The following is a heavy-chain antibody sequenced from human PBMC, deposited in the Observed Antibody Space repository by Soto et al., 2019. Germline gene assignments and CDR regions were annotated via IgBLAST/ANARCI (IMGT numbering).Heavy chain of an antibody. Sequence: PGGSLRLSCAASGFTFSSYGMHWVRQAPGKGLEWVAVIWYDGSNKYYADSVKGRFTISRDNSKNTLYLQMNSLRTEDTAVYYCARDRGSGWHLTQFDPWGQGTLVTVSS. CDR3: ARDRGSGWHLTQFDP. CDR2: IWYDGSNK. J-gene: IGHJ5*02. V-gene: IGHV3-33*01. D-gene: IGHD6-19*01. CDR1: GFTFSSYG.